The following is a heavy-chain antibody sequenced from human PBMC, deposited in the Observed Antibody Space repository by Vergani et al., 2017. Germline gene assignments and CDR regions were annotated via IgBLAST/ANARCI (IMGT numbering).Heavy chain of an antibody. V-gene: IGHV4-59*12. CDR3: AREYSSSVGFLAY. CDR1: GGSISTFY. CDR2: VFHSGST. Sequence: QVQLQESGPGLVKPSETLSLSCIISGGSISTFYWSWIRQPPGKGLEWIGYVFHSGSTNYSPSLKSRVTMSVDTSKNQFSLKLSSVTAADTAVYYCAREYSSSVGFLAYWGQGTLVTVSS. D-gene: IGHD6-6*01. J-gene: IGHJ4*02.